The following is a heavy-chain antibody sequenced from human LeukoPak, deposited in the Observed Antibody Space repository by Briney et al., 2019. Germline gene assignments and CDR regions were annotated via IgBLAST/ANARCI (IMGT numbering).Heavy chain of an antibody. J-gene: IGHJ6*03. V-gene: IGHV3-72*01. D-gene: IGHD3-16*02. CDR2: TRNKANSYTT. CDR3: ARGSFYMDV. Sequence: GSLRPSCAASGFTFSDHYMDWVRQAPGKGLEWVGRTRNKANSYTTEYAASVKGRFTISRDDSKNSLYLQMNSLKTEDTAVYYCARGSFYMDVWGKGTTVTVSS. CDR1: GFTFSDHY.